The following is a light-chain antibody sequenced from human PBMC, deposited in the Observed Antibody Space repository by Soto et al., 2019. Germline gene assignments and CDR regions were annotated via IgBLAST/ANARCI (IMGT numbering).Light chain of an antibody. CDR3: LQDYNYPLT. J-gene: IGKJ5*01. V-gene: IGKV1-6*01. CDR1: QSISSY. CDR2: AAS. Sequence: IRMTQSPSSLSSSVGDIFTMTCGASQSISSYLNWYQQKPGKAPKLLIYAASSLQSGVPSRFSGSGSGTDFTLTISSLQPEDFATYYCLQDYNYPLTFGGGTRLEIK.